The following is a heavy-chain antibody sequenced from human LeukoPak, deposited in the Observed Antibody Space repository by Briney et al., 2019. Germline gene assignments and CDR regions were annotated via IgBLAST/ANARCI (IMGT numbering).Heavy chain of an antibody. CDR2: IYYSGSA. CDR1: GGSIGSYF. D-gene: IGHD3-10*01. J-gene: IGHJ5*02. Sequence: SETLSLTCTVSGGSIGSYFWSWIRQPPGKGLGWIGYIYYSGSAKYNPSLKSRVTISVDTSKNQFSLKLTSVTAADTAVYYCARGFGDWGLSWFDPWGQGTLVTVSS. CDR3: ARGFGDWGLSWFDP. V-gene: IGHV4-59*01.